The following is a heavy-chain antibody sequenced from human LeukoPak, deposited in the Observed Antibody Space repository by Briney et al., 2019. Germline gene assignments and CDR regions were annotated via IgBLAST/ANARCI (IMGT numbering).Heavy chain of an antibody. CDR3: AKVLSTIPRSPFDG. D-gene: IGHD2-2*02. Sequence: GGSLRLSCAASGFTLSSCAMSWVRQAPGKGLEWVSSITVGGGTPFYADSVKGRFTIARGKSKESLFLQMDSLTAEDTAVYYCAKVLSTIPRSPFDGWGQGTLVTVSS. V-gene: IGHV3-23*01. CDR1: GFTLSSCA. CDR2: ITVGGGTP. J-gene: IGHJ4*02.